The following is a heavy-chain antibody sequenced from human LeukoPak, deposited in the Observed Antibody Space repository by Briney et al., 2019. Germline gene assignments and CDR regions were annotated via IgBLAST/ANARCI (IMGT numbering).Heavy chain of an antibody. CDR3: ATELERFDY. CDR2: ISSGSGGST. CDR1: GFTFSTYG. V-gene: IGHV3-23*01. Sequence: GGSLRLSCAASGFTFSTYGMSWVRQAQGKGLEWVSGISSGSGGSTYYAYSVKGRFTISRDNSNNTLYLQMNSLRAEDTAVYYCATELERFDYWGQGTLVTVSS. J-gene: IGHJ4*02. D-gene: IGHD1-1*01.